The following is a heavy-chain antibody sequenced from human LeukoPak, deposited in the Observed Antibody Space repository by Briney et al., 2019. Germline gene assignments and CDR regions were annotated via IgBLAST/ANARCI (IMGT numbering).Heavy chain of an antibody. V-gene: IGHV4-59*04. J-gene: IGHJ5*02. CDR3: AGQLRTGTRNWFDP. D-gene: IGHD1-1*01. CDR1: GGSISSYY. Sequence: TSETLSLTCTVSGGSISSYYWSWIRQPPGKGLEWIGSIYHSGSTYYNPSLKSRVTISVDTSKNQFSLKLSSVTAADTAVYYCAGQLRTGTRNWFDPWGQGTLVTVSS. CDR2: IYHSGST.